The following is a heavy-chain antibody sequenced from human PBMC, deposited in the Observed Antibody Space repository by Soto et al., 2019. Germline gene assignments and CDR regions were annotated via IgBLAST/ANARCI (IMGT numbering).Heavy chain of an antibody. V-gene: IGHV3-23*01. CDR1: GGSISSEGYY. Sequence: VPLQESGPGLVKPSQTLSLTCTVSGGSISSEGYYWSWFRQLPGKGLEWVSAISGSGGSTYYADSVKGRFTISRDNSKNTMYRQMNSLRAEDTAVYYCAKPQETYGSGSWGANAFDIWGQGTMVTVSS. D-gene: IGHD3-10*01. J-gene: IGHJ3*02. CDR2: ISGSGGST. CDR3: AKPQETYGSGSWGANAFDI.